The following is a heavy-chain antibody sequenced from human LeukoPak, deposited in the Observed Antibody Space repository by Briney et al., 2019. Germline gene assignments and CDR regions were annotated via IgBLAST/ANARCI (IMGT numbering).Heavy chain of an antibody. CDR2: MNPNSGNT. CDR1: GYTFTSYD. CDR3: ARVPRSGSYQGPGYYFYYYMDV. J-gene: IGHJ6*03. V-gene: IGHV1-8*03. Sequence: ASVKVSCKASGYTFTSYDINWVRQATGQGLEWMGWMNPNSGNTGYAQKFQGRVTITRNTSISTAYMELSSLRSEDTAVYYCARVPRSGSYQGPGYYFYYYMDVWGKGTTVTISS. D-gene: IGHD3-10*01.